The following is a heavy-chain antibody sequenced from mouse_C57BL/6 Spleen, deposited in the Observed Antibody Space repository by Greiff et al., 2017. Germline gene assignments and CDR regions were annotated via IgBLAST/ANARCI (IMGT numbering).Heavy chain of an antibody. J-gene: IGHJ2*01. CDR2: ISSGSSTN. CDR1: GFTFSDYG. D-gene: IGHD2-4*01. Sequence: EVKVVESGGGLVKPGGSLKLSCAASGFTFSDYGMHWVRQAPEKGLEWVAYISSGSSTNYYADTVKGRFTISRDNAKNTLFLQMTSLRSEDTAMYYCANDYDGEFDYWGQGTTLTVSS. V-gene: IGHV5-17*01. CDR3: ANDYDGEFDY.